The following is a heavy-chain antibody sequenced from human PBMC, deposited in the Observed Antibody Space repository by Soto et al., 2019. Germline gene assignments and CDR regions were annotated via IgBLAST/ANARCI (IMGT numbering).Heavy chain of an antibody. CDR1: GGSFSGYY. Sequence: SETLSLTCAVYGGSFSGYYWSWIRQPPGKGLEWIGEINHSGSTNYNPSLKSRVTISVDTSKNQFSLKLSSVTAADTAVYYCARGPQLKPFDYWGQGTLVTVSS. V-gene: IGHV4-34*01. CDR2: INHSGST. CDR3: ARGPQLKPFDY. J-gene: IGHJ4*02.